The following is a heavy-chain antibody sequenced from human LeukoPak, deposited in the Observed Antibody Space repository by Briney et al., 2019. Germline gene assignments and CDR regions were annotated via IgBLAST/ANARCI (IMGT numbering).Heavy chain of an antibody. CDR2: ISGSGGST. D-gene: IGHD1-26*01. J-gene: IGHJ4*02. Sequence: GGSLRLSCAASGVTFSSYAMSWGRQGPGEGLEWVSAISGSGGSTYYADSVKGRFTISRDNSKNTLYLQMNSLRAEDTAVYYCAKGGSGSSLDYWGQGTLVTVSS. V-gene: IGHV3-23*01. CDR3: AKGGSGSSLDY. CDR1: GVTFSSYA.